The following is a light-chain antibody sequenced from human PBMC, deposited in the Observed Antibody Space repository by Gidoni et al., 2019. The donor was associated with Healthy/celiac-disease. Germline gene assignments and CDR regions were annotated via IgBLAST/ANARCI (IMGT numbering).Light chain of an antibody. Sequence: DIQLTQSPSSLSASVGDRVTITCRARQSISSYLNWYQQKPGKAPKLLIYAASSLQRGVPSRFSGSGSGTDFTLTISSLQPEDFATYYCQQSYSTLLTFGGXTKVEIK. CDR1: QSISSY. J-gene: IGKJ4*01. CDR3: QQSYSTLLT. CDR2: AAS. V-gene: IGKV1-39*01.